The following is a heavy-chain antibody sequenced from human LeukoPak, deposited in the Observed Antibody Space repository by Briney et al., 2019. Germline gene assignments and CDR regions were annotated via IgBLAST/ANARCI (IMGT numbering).Heavy chain of an antibody. CDR3: SREYFDWSRNYYYGMDV. D-gene: IGHD3-9*01. CDR1: GFTFSSYG. Sequence: GGSLRLSCAASGFTFSSYGMHWVRQAPGKGLEWVAVISYDGSNKYYADSVKGRFTISRDNSKNTLYLQMNSLRAEDTAVYYCSREYFDWSRNYYYGMDVWGQGTTVTVSS. CDR2: ISYDGSNK. V-gene: IGHV3-30*03. J-gene: IGHJ6*02.